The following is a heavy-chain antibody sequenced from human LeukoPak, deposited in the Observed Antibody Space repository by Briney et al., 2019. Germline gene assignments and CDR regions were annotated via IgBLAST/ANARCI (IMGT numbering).Heavy chain of an antibody. J-gene: IGHJ4*02. CDR2: IYYSGST. Sequence: SETLSLTCTVSGGSISSYYWSWIRQPPGKGLEWIGYIYYSGSTNYNPSLKSRVTISVDTSKNQFSLKLSSVTAADTAVYYCARSAGYRYGFGSFLYWGQGTLVTVSS. D-gene: IGHD5-18*01. CDR1: GGSISSYY. V-gene: IGHV4-59*01. CDR3: ARSAGYRYGFGSFLY.